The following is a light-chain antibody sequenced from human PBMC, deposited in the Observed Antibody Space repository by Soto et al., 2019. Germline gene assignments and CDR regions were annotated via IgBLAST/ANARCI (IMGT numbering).Light chain of an antibody. J-gene: IGLJ3*02. Sequence: QSVLTQPPSVSGAPGQRVTISCTGSSSNIGAGYDVHWYQQLPGTAPKLLIYGNINRPSGVPDRFSGSKSGTSASLAITGLQAEDEADYYCQSYDSRLSGWVFGGGTQLNVL. CDR2: GNI. V-gene: IGLV1-40*01. CDR1: SSNIGAGYD. CDR3: QSYDSRLSGWV.